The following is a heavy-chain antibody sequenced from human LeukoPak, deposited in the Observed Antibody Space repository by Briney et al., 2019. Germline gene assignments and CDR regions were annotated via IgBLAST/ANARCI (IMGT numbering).Heavy chain of an antibody. D-gene: IGHD3-10*01. CDR2: IYYSGST. Sequence: SQTLSPTCTVSGGSISSGDYYWSWIRQPPGKGLEWIGYIYYSGSTYYNPSLKSRVTISVDTSKNQFSLKLSSVTAADTAVYYCARVGTLWFGEGIIDYWGQGTLVTVSS. V-gene: IGHV4-30-4*01. CDR3: ARVGTLWFGEGIIDY. J-gene: IGHJ4*02. CDR1: GGSISSGDYY.